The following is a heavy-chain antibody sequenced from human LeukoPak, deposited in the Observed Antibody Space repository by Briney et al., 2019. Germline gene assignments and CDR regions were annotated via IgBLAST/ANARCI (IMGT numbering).Heavy chain of an antibody. CDR2: ISYDGSNK. CDR1: GFTFSSYG. CDR3: ARERGALGAKDAFDI. V-gene: IGHV3-30*03. J-gene: IGHJ3*02. D-gene: IGHD1-26*01. Sequence: GGSLRLSCAASGFTFSSYGMHWVRQAPGKGLEWVAVISYDGSNKYYADSVKGRFTISRDDSRDTLYLQMNSLRPEDTAVYYCARERGALGAKDAFDIWGQGTMVTVSS.